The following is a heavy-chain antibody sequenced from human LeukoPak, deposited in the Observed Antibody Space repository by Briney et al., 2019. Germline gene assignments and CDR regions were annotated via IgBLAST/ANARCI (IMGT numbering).Heavy chain of an antibody. CDR2: ISAYNGNT. D-gene: IGHD6-19*01. J-gene: IGHJ5*02. CDR3: AGTDSSGYNWFDP. Sequence: ASVKVSCKVSGYTFTSYGISWVRQAPGQGLEWMGWISAYNGNTNYAQKLQGRVTMTTDTSTSTAYMELRSLRSDDTAVYYCAGTDSSGYNWFDPWGQGTLVTVSS. CDR1: GYTFTSYG. V-gene: IGHV1-18*01.